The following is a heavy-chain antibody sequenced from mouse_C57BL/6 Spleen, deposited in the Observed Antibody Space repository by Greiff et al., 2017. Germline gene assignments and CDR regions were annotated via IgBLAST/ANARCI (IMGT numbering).Heavy chain of an antibody. Sequence: VQLQQPGPELVKPGASVKISCKASGYAFSSSWMNWVKQRPGKGLEWIGRIYPGDGDTNYNGKFKGKATLTAYKSSSIAYMQLSSLTSEDSAVYFCARIYSGAMDYWGQGTSVTVSS. V-gene: IGHV1-82*01. D-gene: IGHD2-12*01. CDR3: ARIYSGAMDY. CDR1: GYAFSSSW. CDR2: IYPGDGDT. J-gene: IGHJ4*01.